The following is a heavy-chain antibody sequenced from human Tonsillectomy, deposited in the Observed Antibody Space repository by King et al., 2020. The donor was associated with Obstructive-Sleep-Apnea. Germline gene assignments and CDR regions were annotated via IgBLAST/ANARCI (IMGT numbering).Heavy chain of an antibody. D-gene: IGHD6-19*01. CDR2: IRYNGNNK. V-gene: IGHV3-30*02. Sequence: VQLVESRGGVVQPGRSLRLSCAASGFTFSSYGLHWVRQAPGKGLEWLAFIRYNGNNKYYADSVKGRCTISRDTSKNTLYLQMNSLRAEDTAVYYCAKDLGSIVVAGVGFDYWGQGTLVTVSS. CDR1: GFTFSSYG. J-gene: IGHJ4*02. CDR3: AKDLGSIVVAGVGFDY.